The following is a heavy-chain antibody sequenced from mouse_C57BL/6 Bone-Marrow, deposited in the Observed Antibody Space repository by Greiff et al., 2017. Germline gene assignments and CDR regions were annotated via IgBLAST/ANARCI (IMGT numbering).Heavy chain of an antibody. CDR1: GFNIKDDY. CDR2: IDPENGDT. Sequence: EVNVVESGAELVRPGASVKLSCTASGFNIKDDYMHWVKQRPEQGLEWIGWIDPENGDTEYASKFQGKATITADTSSNTAYLQLSSLTSEDTAVYYCTSIYYGNGYWGQGTTLTVSS. D-gene: IGHD2-1*01. J-gene: IGHJ2*01. V-gene: IGHV14-4*01. CDR3: TSIYYGNGY.